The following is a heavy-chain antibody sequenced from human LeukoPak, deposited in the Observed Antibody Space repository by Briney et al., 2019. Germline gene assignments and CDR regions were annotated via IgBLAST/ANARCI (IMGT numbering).Heavy chain of an antibody. Sequence: PRGSLRLSCAASGFTFNSYAMSWVRQAPGKGLEWVSAIRGSGGGTYYADSVKGRFTISRDNSKNTLYLQMNSLRDEDTALYYCAKAGIGVVGYFDYWGQGTLVTVSS. V-gene: IGHV3-23*01. CDR3: AKAGIGVVGYFDY. D-gene: IGHD6-19*01. J-gene: IGHJ4*02. CDR2: IRGSGGGT. CDR1: GFTFNSYA.